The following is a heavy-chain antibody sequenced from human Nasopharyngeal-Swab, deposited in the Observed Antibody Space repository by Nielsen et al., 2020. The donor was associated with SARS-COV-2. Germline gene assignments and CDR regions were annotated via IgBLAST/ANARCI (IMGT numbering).Heavy chain of an antibody. D-gene: IGHD4-11*01. J-gene: IGHJ2*01. CDR1: GGNFSSYA. V-gene: IGHV1-69*04. CDR2: IIPILGIA. Sequence: SVKVSCKASGGNFSSYAISWVRQAPGQGLEWMGRIIPILGIANYAQKFQGRVTITADKSTSTAYMELSSLRSEDTAVYYCARYYSNYHFWYFDLWGRGTLVTVSS. CDR3: ARYYSNYHFWYFDL.